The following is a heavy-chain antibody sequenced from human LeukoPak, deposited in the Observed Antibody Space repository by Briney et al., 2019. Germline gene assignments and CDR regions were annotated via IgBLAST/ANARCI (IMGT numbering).Heavy chain of an antibody. V-gene: IGHV3-23*01. CDR2: ISGSGGST. D-gene: IGHD5-24*01. CDR1: GFTFSSYG. Sequence: PGGSLRLSCAASGFTFSSYGMSWVRQAPGKGLEWVSAISGSGGSTYYADSVKGRFTTSRDNSKNTLYLQMNSLRAEDTAVYYCARVRRDGYNFDAFDIWGQGTMVTVSS. J-gene: IGHJ3*02. CDR3: ARVRRDGYNFDAFDI.